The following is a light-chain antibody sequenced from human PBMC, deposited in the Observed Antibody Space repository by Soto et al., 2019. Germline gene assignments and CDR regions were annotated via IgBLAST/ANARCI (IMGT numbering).Light chain of an antibody. J-gene: IGLJ2*01. V-gene: IGLV2-8*01. Sequence: QSALTQHPSASGSPGQPVTISCTGTSSDDGGYNSVSWYQQHPGKAPKLMIYEVSKRPSGVTDRFSGSKSGNTASLTVSGLQAEDDADYYCSSYTASNRVVFGGGT. CDR2: EVS. CDR3: SSYTASNRVV. CDR1: SSDDGGYNS.